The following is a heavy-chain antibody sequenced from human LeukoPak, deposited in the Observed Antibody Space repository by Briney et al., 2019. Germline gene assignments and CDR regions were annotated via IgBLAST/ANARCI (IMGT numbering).Heavy chain of an antibody. CDR1: GYTFTEYA. D-gene: IGHD6-19*01. CDR3: ARGGPNRSGWTLDY. Sequence: ASVKVSCKASGYTFTEYAMHWVRLAPGHGLEWMGWINADSGNTESSQRFQGRLSITWDTSATTAYMELSSLTSEDTAVYYCARGGPNRSGWTLDYWGPGTLSPSPQ. V-gene: IGHV1-3*01. CDR2: INADSGNT. J-gene: IGHJ4*02.